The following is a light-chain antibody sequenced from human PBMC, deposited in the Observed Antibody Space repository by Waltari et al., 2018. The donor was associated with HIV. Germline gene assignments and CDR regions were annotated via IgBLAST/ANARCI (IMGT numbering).Light chain of an antibody. Sequence: QSALTQPASVTGSPGQSTTISCPGSSSDVGGYTFVPWYQQHPGKAPRVLIYDVTTRPSGVSDRFSGSRSGDTASLTISGLQPEDEADYYCESYTSTSVWVFGGGTRLTVL. CDR1: SSDVGGYTF. CDR3: ESYTSTSVWV. CDR2: DVT. V-gene: IGLV2-14*03. J-gene: IGLJ3*02.